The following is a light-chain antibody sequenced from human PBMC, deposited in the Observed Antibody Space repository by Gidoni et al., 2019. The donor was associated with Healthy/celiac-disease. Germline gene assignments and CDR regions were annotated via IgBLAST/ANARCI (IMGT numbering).Light chain of an antibody. V-gene: IGKV1-39*01. CDR2: AAS. Sequence: DIQMTQSPSSLSASVGDRVTITCRASQSISSYLNWYQQKPGKAPKLLIYAASSLQSGVPSRFSGGGYGTDFTLTISRLQPEDFATYYCQQSYSTPLTFGGGTKVEIK. CDR1: QSISSY. J-gene: IGKJ4*01. CDR3: QQSYSTPLT.